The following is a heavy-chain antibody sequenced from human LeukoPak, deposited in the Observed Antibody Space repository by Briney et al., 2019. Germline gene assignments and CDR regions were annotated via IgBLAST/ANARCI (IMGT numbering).Heavy chain of an antibody. CDR2: IYTSGNT. Sequence: SETLSLTCNVSGGSISSGNDYWSWIRQPAGKGLEWIGRIYTSGNTNYNPSLKSRVTISVDTSKNQFSLKLTSVTAADTAVYYCARESLGPPYYFDYWGQGTLVTVSA. V-gene: IGHV4-61*02. J-gene: IGHJ4*02. CDR1: GGSISSGNDY. D-gene: IGHD1-26*01. CDR3: ARESLGPPYYFDY.